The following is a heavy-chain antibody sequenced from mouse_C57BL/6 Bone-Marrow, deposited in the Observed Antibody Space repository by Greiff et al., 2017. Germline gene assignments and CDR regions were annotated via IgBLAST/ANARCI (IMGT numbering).Heavy chain of an antibody. CDR1: GFTFSDYG. V-gene: IGHV5-17*01. CDR2: ISSGSSTI. D-gene: IGHD1-1*01. J-gene: IGHJ4*01. Sequence: EVKVVESGGGLVKPGGSLKLSCAASGFTFSDYGMHWVRQAPEKGLAWVAYISSGSSTIYYADTVKGRFTISRDNAKNTLFLQMTSLRSEDTAMYYCARSYYGSSYDAMDYWGQGTSVTVSS. CDR3: ARSYYGSSYDAMDY.